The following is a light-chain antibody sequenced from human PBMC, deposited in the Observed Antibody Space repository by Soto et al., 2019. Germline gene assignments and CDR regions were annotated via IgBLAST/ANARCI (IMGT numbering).Light chain of an antibody. J-gene: IGLJ1*01. V-gene: IGLV2-14*01. CDR1: SSDVGGYNY. CDR2: DVS. CDR3: SSYTRSSTLV. Sequence: QSVLTQPDSVSGSPGQSITISCTGTSSDVGGYNYVSWYQQHPGKAPKLMIYDVSNRPSGVSNRFSGSKSGNTASLTISGLQAEDEADYYCSSYTRSSTLVFGTGTKVTVL.